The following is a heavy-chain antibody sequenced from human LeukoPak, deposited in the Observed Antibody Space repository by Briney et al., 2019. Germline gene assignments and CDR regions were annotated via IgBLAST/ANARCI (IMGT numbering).Heavy chain of an antibody. V-gene: IGHV4-38-2*02. CDR3: ARDLGSGELDY. Sequence: SETLSLTCTVSGYSISSGYYWGWIRQPPGKGLEWIGSIYHSGSTYYNPSLKSRVTISVDTSKNQFSLKLSSVTAADTAVYYCARDLGSGELDYWGQGTLVTVSS. J-gene: IGHJ4*02. CDR1: GYSISSGYY. D-gene: IGHD2-15*01. CDR2: IYHSGST.